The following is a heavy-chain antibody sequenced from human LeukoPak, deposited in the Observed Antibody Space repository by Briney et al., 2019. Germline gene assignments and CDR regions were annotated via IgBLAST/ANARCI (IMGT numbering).Heavy chain of an antibody. CDR1: GFTFSSYG. Sequence: GGSLRLSCAASGFTFSSYGMHWVRQAPGKGLEWVSSISSSSSYIYYADSVKGRFTISRDNAKNSLYLQMNSLRAEDTAVYYCARLKIQWPPIYFDYWGQGTLVTVSS. D-gene: IGHD5-24*01. CDR2: ISSSSSYI. V-gene: IGHV3-21*01. J-gene: IGHJ4*02. CDR3: ARLKIQWPPIYFDY.